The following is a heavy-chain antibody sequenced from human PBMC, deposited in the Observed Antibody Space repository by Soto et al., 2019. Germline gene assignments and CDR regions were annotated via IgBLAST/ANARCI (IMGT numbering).Heavy chain of an antibody. Sequence: GGSLRLSCAASGFTFSYYYMSWIRQAPGKGLEWVSYISSSSSYTNYADSVKGRFTISRDNAKNSLYLQMNSLRAEDTAVYYCARYIVVVPAAVYYGMDVWGQGTTVTVSS. CDR3: ARYIVVVPAAVYYGMDV. J-gene: IGHJ6*02. V-gene: IGHV3-11*06. CDR1: GFTFSYYY. CDR2: ISSSSSYT. D-gene: IGHD2-2*01.